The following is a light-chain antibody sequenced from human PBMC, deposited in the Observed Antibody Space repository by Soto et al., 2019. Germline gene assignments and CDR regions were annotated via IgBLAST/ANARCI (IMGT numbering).Light chain of an antibody. V-gene: IGKV1-39*01. J-gene: IGKJ2*01. Sequence: DIQMTQSPSSLSASVGDRVTITCRANQTISNYLNWYQQKPGKAPKLLMYAASSLQSGVPSRFSGSGSGTDFTLPIRSLQPDDFATYYCQQSYSTPYTFGPGTKREIK. CDR3: QQSYSTPYT. CDR1: QTISNY. CDR2: AAS.